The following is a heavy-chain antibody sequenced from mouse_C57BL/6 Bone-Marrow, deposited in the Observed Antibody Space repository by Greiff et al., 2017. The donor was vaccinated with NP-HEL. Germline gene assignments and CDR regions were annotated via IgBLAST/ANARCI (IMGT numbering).Heavy chain of an antibody. Sequence: EVQLQQSGPELVKPGASVKISCKASGYTFTDYYMNWVKQSHGKSLEWIGDINPNNGGTSYNQKFKGKATLTVDKSSSTAYMELRSLTSEDSAVYYCARDRDDYDVPAWFAYWGQGTLVTVSA. V-gene: IGHV1-26*01. CDR2: INPNNGGT. CDR3: ARDRDDYDVPAWFAY. CDR1: GYTFTDYY. D-gene: IGHD2-4*01. J-gene: IGHJ3*01.